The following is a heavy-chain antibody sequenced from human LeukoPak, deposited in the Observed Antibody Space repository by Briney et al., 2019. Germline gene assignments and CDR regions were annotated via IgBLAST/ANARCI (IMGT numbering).Heavy chain of an antibody. V-gene: IGHV4-4*09. CDR3: ATRTDYGPGPRDDAFDI. CDR2: IYTSGST. Sequence: PSETLSLTCTVSGGSISSYYWSWIRQPPGKGLEWIGYIYTSGSTNYNPSLKSRVTISVDTSKNQFSLKLSSVTAADTAVYYCATRTDYGPGPRDDAFDIWGQGTMVTVSS. D-gene: IGHD4/OR15-4a*01. CDR1: GGSISSYY. J-gene: IGHJ3*02.